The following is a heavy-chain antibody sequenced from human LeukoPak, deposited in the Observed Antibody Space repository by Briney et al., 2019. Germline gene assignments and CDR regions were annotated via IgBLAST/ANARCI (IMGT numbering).Heavy chain of an antibody. CDR1: GFTFSSYA. J-gene: IGHJ4*02. CDR3: AKMRGYSSGWEHFDY. CDR2: ISGSGGST. V-gene: IGHV3-23*01. D-gene: IGHD6-19*01. Sequence: QTGGSLRLSCAASGFTFSSYAMSWVRQAPGKGLKWVSAISGSGGSTYYADSVKGRFTISRDNSKNTLYLQMNSLRAEDTAVYYCAKMRGYSSGWEHFDYWGQGTLVTVSS.